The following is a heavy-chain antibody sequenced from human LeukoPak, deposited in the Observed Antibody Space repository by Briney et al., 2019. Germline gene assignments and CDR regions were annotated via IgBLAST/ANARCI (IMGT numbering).Heavy chain of an antibody. V-gene: IGHV4-30-2*01. CDR3: AREGFAARPLDY. Sequence: SETLSLTCTVSGGSISSGGYYWSWIRQPPGKGLEWIGYIYHSGSTYYNPSLKSRVTISVDRSKNQFSLKLSSVTAADTAVYYCAREGFAARPLDYWGQETLVTVSS. CDR2: IYHSGST. CDR1: GGSISSGGYY. J-gene: IGHJ4*02. D-gene: IGHD6-6*01.